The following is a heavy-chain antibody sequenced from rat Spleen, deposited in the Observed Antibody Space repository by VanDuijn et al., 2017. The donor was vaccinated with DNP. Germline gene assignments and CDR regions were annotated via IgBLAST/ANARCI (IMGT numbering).Heavy chain of an antibody. Sequence: EVQLVESGGGLVQPGRSLKLSCAASGFTFSDYNMAWVRQAPKKGLEWVATIIYDGSRTYYRDSVKGRFTISRDNARSTLYLQMDSLRSEDTATYYCARDDYGSSGAMDPRGQGTSVTVSS. V-gene: IGHV5-7*01. CDR1: GFTFSDYN. D-gene: IGHD1-3*01. J-gene: IGHJ4*01. CDR3: ARDDYGSSGAMDP. CDR2: IIYDGSRT.